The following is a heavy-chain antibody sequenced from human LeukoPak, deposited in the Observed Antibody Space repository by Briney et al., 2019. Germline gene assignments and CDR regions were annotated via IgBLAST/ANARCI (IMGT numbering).Heavy chain of an antibody. D-gene: IGHD3-22*01. CDR1: GGSISSGGYS. CDR3: ASSYDSSGYYPHVFDY. J-gene: IGHJ4*02. Sequence: PSETLSLTCAVSGGSISSGGYSWSWIRQPPRKGLEWIGYIYYSGSTNYNPSLKSRVTISVDTSKNQFSLKLSSVTAADTAVYYCASSYDSSGYYPHVFDYWGQGTLVTVSS. CDR2: IYYSGST. V-gene: IGHV4-61*08.